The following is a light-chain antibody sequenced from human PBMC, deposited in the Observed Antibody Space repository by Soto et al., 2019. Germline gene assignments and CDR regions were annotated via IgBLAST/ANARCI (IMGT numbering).Light chain of an antibody. CDR1: QDISTG. J-gene: IGKJ4*01. CDR3: QQANSFPLT. V-gene: IGKV1-12*01. CDR2: AAS. Sequence: TITCRATQDISTGLAWYQQKPGKAPKLLIYAASRLQGGVPSRFSGSGSGTDFTLTISTLQPEDFATYYCQQANSFPLTFGGGTKVDIK.